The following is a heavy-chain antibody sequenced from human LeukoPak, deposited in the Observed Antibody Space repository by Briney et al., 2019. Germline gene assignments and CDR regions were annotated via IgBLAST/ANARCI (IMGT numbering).Heavy chain of an antibody. V-gene: IGHV3-74*01. CDR3: ARDFCTSITCYDLPVY. J-gene: IGHJ4*02. Sequence: GGSLRLSCAASGFTFSSYWMHWVRQVTGKGLVWVSRINSDGFRTNYADSVKGRFTISRDNAKNTLYLQMNSLRAEDTAVYYCARDFCTSITCYDLPVYWGQGIPVTVSS. CDR1: GFTFSSYW. CDR2: INSDGFRT. D-gene: IGHD2-2*01.